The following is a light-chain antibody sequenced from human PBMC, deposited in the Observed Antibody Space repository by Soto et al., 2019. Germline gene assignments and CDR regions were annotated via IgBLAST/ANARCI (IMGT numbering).Light chain of an antibody. CDR3: QVWDSSSDHVV. Sequence: SSELTQPPSVSVAPGQTARITCGGNNIGSKNVHWYQQKPGQAPVLVVYDATDRPSGIPERFSGSNSGNTATLTISRVEAGDEADYYCQVWDSSSDHVVFGGGTKLTVL. CDR1: NIGSKN. CDR2: DAT. J-gene: IGLJ3*02. V-gene: IGLV3-21*02.